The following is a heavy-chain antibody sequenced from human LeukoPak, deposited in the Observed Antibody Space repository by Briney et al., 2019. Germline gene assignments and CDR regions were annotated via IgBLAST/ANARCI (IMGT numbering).Heavy chain of an antibody. V-gene: IGHV3-64*01. D-gene: IGHD1-26*01. CDR3: ARGRQGAKTRYFDL. CDR2: ISSDGGST. J-gene: IGHJ2*01. Sequence: TGGSLRLSCAASGIIFSNYAMHWVRQGPGKGLECISTISSDGGSTYYANSVKGRFTIPRDNSKNTLYLQMGSLRAEDMAVYYCARGRQGAKTRYFDLWGRGTRVTVSS. CDR1: GIIFSNYA.